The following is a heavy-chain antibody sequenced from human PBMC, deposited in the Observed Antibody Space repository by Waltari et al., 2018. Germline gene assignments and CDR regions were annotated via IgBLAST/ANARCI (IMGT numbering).Heavy chain of an antibody. Sequence: QVQLVQSGAEVKKPGASVKVSCKASGYTFTSYYIHWVRQAPGQAFEWKGTINPTRGRTTFGQKLQGRVTMTRDTSISTAYMELSRLRSDDTAAYYCARSVRSPVVSPFDYWGQGTLVTVSS. V-gene: IGHV1-46*04. D-gene: IGHD2-15*01. CDR1: GYTFTSYY. CDR3: ARSVRSPVVSPFDY. J-gene: IGHJ4*02. CDR2: INPTRGRT.